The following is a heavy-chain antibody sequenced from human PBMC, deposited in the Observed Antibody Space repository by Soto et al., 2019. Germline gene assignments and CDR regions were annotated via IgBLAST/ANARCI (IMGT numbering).Heavy chain of an antibody. D-gene: IGHD3-9*01. CDR3: AKGGNNDILTGYGMDV. CDR2: ISYDGTNK. CDR1: GFTFSNYG. J-gene: IGHJ6*02. Sequence: SGGSLRLSCAASGFTFSNYGMHWVRQAPGKGLEWVSVISYDGTNKYYAGSVKGRFTISRDNSKNTLYLQMNSLRAEDTAVYYCAKGGNNDILTGYGMDVRGQGTTVTVSS. V-gene: IGHV3-30*18.